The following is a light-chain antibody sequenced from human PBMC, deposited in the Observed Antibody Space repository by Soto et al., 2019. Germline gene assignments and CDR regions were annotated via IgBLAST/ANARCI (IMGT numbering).Light chain of an antibody. J-gene: IGLJ2*01. Sequence: QSALTQPASVSGSPGQSITISCTGTSSDVGSYNYVSWYQQYPGKAPKLMIYDVSNRPSGVSYRFSGSKSGNTATLTISGLQADDEADYYCRSYTTSSTHVVFGGGTKVTVL. CDR3: RSYTTSSTHVV. V-gene: IGLV2-14*01. CDR2: DVS. CDR1: SSDVGSYNY.